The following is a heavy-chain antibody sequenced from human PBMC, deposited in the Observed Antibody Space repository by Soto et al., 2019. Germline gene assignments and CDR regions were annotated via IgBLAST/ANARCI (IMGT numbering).Heavy chain of an antibody. CDR1: GGTFSSYA. CDR2: IIPIFGTA. CDR3: AREGRWLQTPRSEG. Sequence: QVQLVQSGAAVKKPGSSVKVSCKASGGTFSSYAISWVRQAPGQGLEWMGGIIPIFGTANYAQKFQGRVTITADESTSTAYMELSSLRSEDTAVYYCAREGRWLQTPRSEGWGQGTLVTVSS. J-gene: IGHJ4*02. V-gene: IGHV1-69*01. D-gene: IGHD5-12*01.